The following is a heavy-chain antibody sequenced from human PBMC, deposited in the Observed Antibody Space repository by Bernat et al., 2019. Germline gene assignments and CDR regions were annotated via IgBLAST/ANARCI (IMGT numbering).Heavy chain of an antibody. CDR3: ARKATWYFDL. CDR1: GGSFSGYY. J-gene: IGHJ2*01. V-gene: IGHV4-34*01. CDR2: VNHSGST. Sequence: QVQLQQWGAGLLKPSETLSLTCAVHGGSFSGYYWSWIRQPPGKGLEWIGEVNHSGSTNYNPSLKSRVTISVDTSKNQFSLKLSSVTAADTAVYYCARKATWYFDLWGRGTLVTVSS.